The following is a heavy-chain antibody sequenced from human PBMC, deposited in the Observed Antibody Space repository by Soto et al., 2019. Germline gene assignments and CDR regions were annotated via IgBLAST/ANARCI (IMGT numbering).Heavy chain of an antibody. V-gene: IGHV3-48*02. D-gene: IGHD2-2*01. CDR1: GVPFSSYS. CDR2: ISSSSSTI. CDR3: ARESAALNWFDP. J-gene: IGHJ5*02. Sequence: PGGSLRLSCAASGVPFSSYSMNWVRQAPGKGLEWVSYISSSSSTIYYADSVKGRFTISRDNAKNSLYLQMNSLRDEDTAVYYCARESAALNWFDPWGQGTLVTVSS.